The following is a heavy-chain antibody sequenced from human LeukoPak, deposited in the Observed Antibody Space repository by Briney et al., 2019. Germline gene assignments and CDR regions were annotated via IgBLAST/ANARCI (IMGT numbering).Heavy chain of an antibody. CDR2: ISSSSSYI. CDR3: ARDVTLGNFDY. D-gene: IGHD3-16*01. Sequence: GGSLRLSCAASGXTFSSYAMSWVRQAPGKGLEWVSSISSSSSYIYYADSVKGRFTISRDNAKNSLYLQMNSLRAEDTAVYYCARDVTLGNFDYWGQGILVIVSS. J-gene: IGHJ4*02. CDR1: GXTFSSYA. V-gene: IGHV3-21*01.